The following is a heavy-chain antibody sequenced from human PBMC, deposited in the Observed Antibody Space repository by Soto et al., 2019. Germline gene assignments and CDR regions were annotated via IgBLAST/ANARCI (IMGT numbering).Heavy chain of an antibody. CDR1: GFTFSSYA. CDR3: AKDPVSWGATVAENWFDP. CDR2: ISGSGGST. J-gene: IGHJ5*02. D-gene: IGHD4-4*01. Sequence: PGGSLRLSCAASGFTFSSYAMSWVRQAPGKGLEWVSAISGSGGSTYYADSVKGRFTISRDNSKNTLYLQMNSLRAEDTAVYYCAKDPVSWGATVAENWFDPWGQGTLVTVSS. V-gene: IGHV3-23*01.